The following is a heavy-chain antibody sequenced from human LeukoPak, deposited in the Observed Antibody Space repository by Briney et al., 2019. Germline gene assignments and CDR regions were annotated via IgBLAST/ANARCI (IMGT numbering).Heavy chain of an antibody. Sequence: SETLSLTCTVSGGSISSYYWSWIRQPAGKGLEWIGRIHTSGSTNYNPSLKSRVTISVDTSKNQFSLKLRSVTAADTAVYYCARAGRSAYYYYYYMDVWGKGTTVTVSS. CDR1: GGSISSYY. V-gene: IGHV4-4*07. CDR3: ARAGRSAYYYYYYMDV. CDR2: IHTSGST. J-gene: IGHJ6*03.